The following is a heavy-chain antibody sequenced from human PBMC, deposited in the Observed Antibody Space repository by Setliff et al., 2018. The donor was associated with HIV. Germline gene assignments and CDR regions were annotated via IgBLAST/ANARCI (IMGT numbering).Heavy chain of an antibody. D-gene: IGHD2-15*01. CDR1: GFTFSTYS. CDR3: VSTPGVFYFDF. Sequence: PGGSLRLSCAASGFTFSTYSMNWVRQAPGKGLEWISYISSSSSTIYYADSVKGRFTISRDNAKNSLYLQMNSLRAEDTAVYYCVSTPGVFYFDFWGQGTPVTVSS. J-gene: IGHJ4*02. V-gene: IGHV3-48*04. CDR2: ISSSSSTI.